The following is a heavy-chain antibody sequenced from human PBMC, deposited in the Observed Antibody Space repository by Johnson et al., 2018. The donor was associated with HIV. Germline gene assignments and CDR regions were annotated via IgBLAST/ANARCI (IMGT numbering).Heavy chain of an antibody. V-gene: IGHV3-20*04. CDR3: ARELRGLGAFDI. J-gene: IGHJ3*02. CDR2: INWNGGST. CDR1: GFAFDDYG. D-gene: IGHD4-23*01. Sequence: VQVVESGGGVVRPGGSLRLSCAASGFAFDDYGMSWVRQAPGKGLDWVSGINWNGGSTGYAGSVKGRFTISRDNDKNSLYLQMDRLRAEDTAVYYCARELRGLGAFDIWGQGTMVTVSS.